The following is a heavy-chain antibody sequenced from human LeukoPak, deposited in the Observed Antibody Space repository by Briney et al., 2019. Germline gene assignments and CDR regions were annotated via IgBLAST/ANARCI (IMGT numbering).Heavy chain of an antibody. CDR2: IYYTGST. D-gene: IGHD3-9*01. CDR3: VRRVRYFGQNDY. J-gene: IGHJ4*02. CDR1: GASMSDYY. V-gene: IGHV4-59*08. Sequence: ASETLSLTCTVSGASMSDYYWSWIRQPPGKGLEWIGYIYYTGSTNYNPSLKSRVTMSVDTSKNQISLKLSSVTAADSAVYYCVRRVRYFGQNDYWGQGTLVTVSS.